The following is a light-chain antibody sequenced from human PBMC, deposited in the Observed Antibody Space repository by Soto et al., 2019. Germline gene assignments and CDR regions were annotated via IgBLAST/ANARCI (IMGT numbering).Light chain of an antibody. CDR1: QDISSA. CDR3: LQHNSYPPT. CDR2: GAS. V-gene: IGKV1-17*01. Sequence: DIQMTQSPSSLSASVGDRVTITCRASQDISSALGWFQQRPGKAPKRLIYGASSLQSGVPSRFSGSGSGTEFTLTISSLQPEDFATYYCLQHNSYPPTFGQGTKVEIK. J-gene: IGKJ1*01.